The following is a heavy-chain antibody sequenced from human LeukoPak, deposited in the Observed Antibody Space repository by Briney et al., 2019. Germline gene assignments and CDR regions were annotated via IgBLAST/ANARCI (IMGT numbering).Heavy chain of an antibody. D-gene: IGHD6-19*01. CDR1: GVSISSYY. J-gene: IGHJ4*02. CDR3: ARDGYNSGYSRFDY. Sequence: SETLSLTCTVFGVSISSYYWSWIRQPAGEGLEWIGRIYSSGSTNYNPSLKSRVTMSVDTSKNQLSLKLSSVTAADTAVYYCARDGYNSGYSRFDYWGQGTLVTVSS. CDR2: IYSSGST. V-gene: IGHV4-4*07.